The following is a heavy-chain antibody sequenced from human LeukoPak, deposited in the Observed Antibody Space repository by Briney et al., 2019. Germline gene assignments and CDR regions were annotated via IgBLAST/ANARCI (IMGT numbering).Heavy chain of an antibody. J-gene: IGHJ4*02. CDR2: ISSSGGST. CDR3: AKDDSSGYYFDY. CDR1: GFTFSSYA. Sequence: GGSLRLSCAASGFTFSSYAMSWVRQAPGKGLEWVSAISSSGGSTYYADSVKGRFTISRDNSKNTLYLQMNSLRAEDTAVYYCAKDDSSGYYFDYWGQGTLVTVSS. D-gene: IGHD3-22*01. V-gene: IGHV3-23*01.